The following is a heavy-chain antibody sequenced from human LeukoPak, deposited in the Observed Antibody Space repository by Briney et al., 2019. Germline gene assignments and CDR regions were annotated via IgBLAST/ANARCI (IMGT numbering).Heavy chain of an antibody. CDR1: GFTFSNYW. V-gene: IGHV3-7*03. Sequence: QAGGSLRLSCAASGFTFSNYWMSSGRQTPGKGLEWVANIKQDGSEKDYVDSMKGRFTISRDNARNSVCLQINSLRSEDTAVYYCARDRGYYDSSGYSDYYYYYGMDVWGQGTTVTVSS. CDR2: IKQDGSEK. CDR3: ARDRGYYDSSGYSDYYYYYGMDV. D-gene: IGHD3-22*01. J-gene: IGHJ6*02.